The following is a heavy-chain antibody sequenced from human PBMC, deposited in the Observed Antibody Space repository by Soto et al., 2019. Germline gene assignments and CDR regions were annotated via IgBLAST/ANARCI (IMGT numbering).Heavy chain of an antibody. CDR2: ISAYNGNT. D-gene: IGHD6-13*01. CDR1: GYTFTSYG. CDR3: ARRSTSWYNGFDP. J-gene: IGHJ5*02. Sequence: ASVKVSCKASGYTFTSYGISWVRQAPGQGLEWMGWISAYNGNTNYAQKPHGRVTMTTDTSPSTAYMELRTLRSDDTAVYYCARRSTSWYNGFDPWGQGTLVTVSS. V-gene: IGHV1-18*01.